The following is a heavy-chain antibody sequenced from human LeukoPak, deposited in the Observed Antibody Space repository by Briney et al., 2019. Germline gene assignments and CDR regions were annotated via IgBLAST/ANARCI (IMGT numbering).Heavy chain of an antibody. D-gene: IGHD2-15*01. Sequence: GGSLRLSCAASGFTFSNYDMHWVRQATGKGLEWVSAIGTAGDTYYQGSVRGRFTMSRENAKNSLYLQVNSLTAGDTAVYYCARGADTHFDYWGQGILVTVSS. CDR3: ARGADTHFDY. J-gene: IGHJ4*02. CDR1: GFTFSNYD. CDR2: IGTAGDT. V-gene: IGHV3-13*04.